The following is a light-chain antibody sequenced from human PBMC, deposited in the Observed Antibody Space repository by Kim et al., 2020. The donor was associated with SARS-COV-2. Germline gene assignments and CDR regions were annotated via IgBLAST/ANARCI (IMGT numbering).Light chain of an antibody. CDR3: SSYAGNDIVL. J-gene: IGLJ2*01. CDR1: SSDFGGHVY. CDR2: EVN. V-gene: IGLV2-8*01. Sequence: QSALTQPPSASGSPGQSVTISCTGTSSDFGGHVYVSWFQQHPGRAPKLMIFEVNKRPSGVPDRFSGSKSGNTAFLTVSGLLADDEADYYCSSYAGNDIVLFGGGTQVTVL.